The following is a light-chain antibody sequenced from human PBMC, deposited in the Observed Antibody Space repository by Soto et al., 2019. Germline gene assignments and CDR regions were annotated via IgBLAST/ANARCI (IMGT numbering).Light chain of an antibody. Sequence: EIVLTQSPATLSLSPGERATLSCRASQSVGSYLAWYQQKPGQAPRPLIYDASNRATGIPARFSGSGSGTDFTLTISSLETEDFAVYYCQQRSNWPTITFGQGTRLEIK. CDR1: QSVGSY. CDR3: QQRSNWPTIT. V-gene: IGKV3-11*01. CDR2: DAS. J-gene: IGKJ5*01.